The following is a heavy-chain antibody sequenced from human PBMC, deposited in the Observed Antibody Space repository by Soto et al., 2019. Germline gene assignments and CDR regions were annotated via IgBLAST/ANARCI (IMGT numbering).Heavy chain of an antibody. V-gene: IGHV3-23*01. CDR2: ISGSGGST. Sequence: GSLRLSCAASGFTFSSQAMSWVRQAPGKGLELVSGISGSGGSTYYADSVKGRFTISRDNSKNTLYLQTNSLRAEDTAVYYCAKEGGGGRNYYYTMDVWGQGTTVTVSS. J-gene: IGHJ6*02. CDR1: GFTFSSQA. D-gene: IGHD2-15*01. CDR3: AKEGGGGRNYYYTMDV.